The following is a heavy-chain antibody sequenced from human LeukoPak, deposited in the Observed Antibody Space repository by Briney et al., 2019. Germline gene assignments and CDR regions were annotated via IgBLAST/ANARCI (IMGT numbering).Heavy chain of an antibody. Sequence: GGSLRLSCAASGFTLSSYAMSWVRQAPGKGLEWVSAISGSGGSTYYADSVKGRFTISRDNSKNTLYLQMNSLRDEDTAVYYCARPLQYYYDSSGYYSGFSAFDYWGQGTLVTVSS. D-gene: IGHD3-22*01. J-gene: IGHJ4*02. V-gene: IGHV3-23*01. CDR2: ISGSGGST. CDR3: ARPLQYYYDSSGYYSGFSAFDY. CDR1: GFTLSSYA.